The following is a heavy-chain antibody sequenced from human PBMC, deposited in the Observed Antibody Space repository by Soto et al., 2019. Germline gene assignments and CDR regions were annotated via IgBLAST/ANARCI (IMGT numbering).Heavy chain of an antibody. CDR2: ISADGNNK. Sequence: QVHLVESGGGVVQPGRSLRVSCTASDFSFNNYAVHWVRQAPGEGLEWVALISADGNNKYYPDSVKGRFTISRDHSNNTVYLHMPSLRLDDTAVYYCATWILPLSCSWLQIAAGKFDSWGQGPLVTVSS. D-gene: IGHD5-12*01. J-gene: IGHJ4*02. CDR3: ATWILPLSCSWLQIAAGKFDS. V-gene: IGHV3-30-3*01. CDR1: DFSFNNYA.